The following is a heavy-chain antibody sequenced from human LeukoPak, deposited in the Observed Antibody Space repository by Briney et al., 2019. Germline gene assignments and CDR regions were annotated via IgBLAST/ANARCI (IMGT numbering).Heavy chain of an antibody. J-gene: IGHJ5*02. V-gene: IGHV3-7*01. CDR3: ARRCSSTSCYKGDYNWFDP. D-gene: IGHD2-2*02. CDR2: INQDGSEK. CDR1: GFTLSNFW. Sequence: GGSLRLSCAASGFTLSNFWMIWVRQAPGKGLEWVANINQDGSEKYYVDSVKGRFTISRDNAKNSLCLQMNSLRAEDTAVYYCARRCSSTSCYKGDYNWFDPWGQGTLVTVSS.